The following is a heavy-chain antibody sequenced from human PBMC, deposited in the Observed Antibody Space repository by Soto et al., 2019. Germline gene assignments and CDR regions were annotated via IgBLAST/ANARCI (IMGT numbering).Heavy chain of an antibody. CDR3: VRGPSDHKLRLVEWPDGDY. Sequence: EVQLVESGGGLIQPGGSLRLSCVASGFIVSSNQMSWVRQAPGKGLEWVSVFYSGHTTYYADSVEGRFTISRDDSKNTLYLQMTSLRVEDTAVYYCVRGPSDHKLRLVEWPDGDYWGQGALVTVSS. CDR1: GFIVSSNQ. J-gene: IGHJ4*02. V-gene: IGHV3-53*01. CDR2: FYSGHTT. D-gene: IGHD3-3*01.